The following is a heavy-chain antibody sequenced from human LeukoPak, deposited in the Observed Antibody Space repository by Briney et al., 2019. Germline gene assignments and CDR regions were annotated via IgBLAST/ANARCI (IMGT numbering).Heavy chain of an antibody. V-gene: IGHV4-34*01. D-gene: IGHD3-16*02. Sequence: SETLSLTCAVYGGSFSGYCWSWIRQPPGKGLEWIGEINHSGSTNYNPSLKSRVTISVDTSKNQFSLKLSSVTAADTAVYYCARLVWGSYRESFDYWGQGTLVTISS. CDR1: GGSFSGYC. J-gene: IGHJ4*02. CDR2: INHSGST. CDR3: ARLVWGSYRESFDY.